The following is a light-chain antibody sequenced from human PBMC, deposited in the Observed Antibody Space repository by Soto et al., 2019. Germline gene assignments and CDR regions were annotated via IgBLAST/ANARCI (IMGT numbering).Light chain of an antibody. CDR2: GAS. CDR1: QSVSSSY. CDR3: QQYGSSQGFT. Sequence: EIVLTQSPGTLSLSPGERATLSCRASQSVSSSYLAWYQQKPGQAPRLLIYGASSRATGIPDRFSGSGSGTDFTLTLSRLEPEDFAVYYCQQYGSSQGFTFGPGTKVDI. V-gene: IGKV3-20*01. J-gene: IGKJ3*01.